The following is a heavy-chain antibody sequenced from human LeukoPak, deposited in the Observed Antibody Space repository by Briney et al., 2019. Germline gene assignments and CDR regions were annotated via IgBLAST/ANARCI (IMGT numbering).Heavy chain of an antibody. Sequence: GGSLRLSCAASGFTFSDYTMNWVRQAPGKGLEWVSFISSSSSDIYYADSVKGRFTISRDNAKKSLSLQMNSLRADDTAVYYCARAILYPYYFDYWGQGTLVTVSS. D-gene: IGHD2-8*01. CDR1: GFTFSDYT. J-gene: IGHJ4*02. CDR3: ARAILYPYYFDY. V-gene: IGHV3-21*01. CDR2: ISSSSSDI.